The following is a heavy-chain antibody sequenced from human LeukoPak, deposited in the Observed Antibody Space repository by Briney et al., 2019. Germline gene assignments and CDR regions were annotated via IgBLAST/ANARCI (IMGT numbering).Heavy chain of an antibody. V-gene: IGHV1-24*01. J-gene: IGHJ4*02. CDR3: ATGVVTSDPFGY. CDR1: GYTLTELS. Sequence: ASVKVSCKVSGYTLTELSMHWVRQAPGKGLEWMGGFDPEDGETIYAQKSQGRVTMTEDTSTDTAYMELSSLRSEDTAVYYCATGVVTSDPFGYWGQGTLVTVSS. D-gene: IGHD3-3*01. CDR2: FDPEDGET.